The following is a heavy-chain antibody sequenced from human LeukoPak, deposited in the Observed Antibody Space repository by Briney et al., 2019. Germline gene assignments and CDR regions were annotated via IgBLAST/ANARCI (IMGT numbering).Heavy chain of an antibody. CDR3: AREVEGIDC. J-gene: IGHJ4*02. CDR1: GFTFSSYE. CDR2: ISSSGSTI. Sequence: GGSLRLSXAASGFTFSSYEMNWVRQAPGKGLEWVSYISSSGSTIYYADSVKGRFTISRDNAKNSLYLQMNSLRAEDTAVYYCAREVEGIDCWGQGTLVTVSS. V-gene: IGHV3-48*03. D-gene: IGHD2-15*01.